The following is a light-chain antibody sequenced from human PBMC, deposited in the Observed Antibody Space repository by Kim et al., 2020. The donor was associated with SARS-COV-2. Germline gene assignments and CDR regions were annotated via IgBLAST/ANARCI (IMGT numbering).Light chain of an antibody. Sequence: EIVLTQSPGTLSLSPGEGATLSCRASQSVNSRYLAWYQQKPGQAPRLLIYGASSRATGIPDRFSGSGSGTDFTLTISRLEPEDFAVYFCQQYGTSPPMYTFGQGTKLEI. CDR3: QQYGTSPPMYT. J-gene: IGKJ2*01. V-gene: IGKV3-20*01. CDR2: GAS. CDR1: QSVNSRY.